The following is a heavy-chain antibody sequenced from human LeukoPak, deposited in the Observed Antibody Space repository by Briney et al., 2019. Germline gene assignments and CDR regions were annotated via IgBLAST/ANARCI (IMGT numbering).Heavy chain of an antibody. CDR1: GGSFSGYY. Sequence: SETLSLTCAVYGGSFSGYYWSWIRQPPGKGLEWIGEINHSGSTNYNPSLKSRVTISVDTSKNQFSLKLSSVTAADTAVYYCARGPRQWLVYYYYYYMDVWGKGTTVTVSS. CDR2: INHSGST. J-gene: IGHJ6*03. V-gene: IGHV4-34*01. D-gene: IGHD6-19*01. CDR3: ARGPRQWLVYYYYYYMDV.